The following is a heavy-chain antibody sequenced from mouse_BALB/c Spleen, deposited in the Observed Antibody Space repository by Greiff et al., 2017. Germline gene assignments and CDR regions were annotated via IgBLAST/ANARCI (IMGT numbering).Heavy chain of an antibody. J-gene: IGHJ2*01. CDR1: GFSLTGYG. V-gene: IGHV2-6-7*01. D-gene: IGHD1-1*01. Sequence: QVQLKESGPGLVAPSQSLSITCTVSGFSLTGYGVNWVRQPPGKGLEWLGMIWGDGSTDYNSALKSRLSISKDNSKSQVFLKMNSLQTDDTARCYCARHYYGSGTYFFGYWGQGTTLTVSS. CDR3: ARHYYGSGTYFFGY. CDR2: IWGDGST.